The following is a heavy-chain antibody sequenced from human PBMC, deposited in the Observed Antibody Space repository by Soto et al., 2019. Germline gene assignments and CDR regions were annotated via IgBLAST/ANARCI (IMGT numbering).Heavy chain of an antibody. Sequence: SVKVSCKSSGGTFSTFPINWVRQAPGQGLEWMGAILPVSGTTNYAQKFQGRVTFSADESTTTAYMEVSSLRSEDTAVYYCERDRTGTTLGYFDYWG. CDR2: ILPVSGTT. CDR3: ERDRTGTTLGYFDY. V-gene: IGHV1-69*13. D-gene: IGHD1-7*01. J-gene: IGHJ4*01. CDR1: GGTFSTFP.